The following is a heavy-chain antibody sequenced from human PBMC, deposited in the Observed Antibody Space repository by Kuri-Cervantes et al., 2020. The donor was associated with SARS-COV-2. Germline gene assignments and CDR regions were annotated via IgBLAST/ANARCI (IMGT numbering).Heavy chain of an antibody. CDR1: EFTFSDHY. D-gene: IGHD4/OR15-4a*01. V-gene: IGHV3-11*01. CDR2: ISESGSTK. J-gene: IGHJ4*03. CDR3: ARAKTRSTPFRRSGLTMGFDY. Sequence: GGSLRLSCAASEFTFSDHYMTWIRQAPGKGLEWVSYISESGSTKYYADSMKGRFTISGDNAKHSLYLQMNSLRVEDTAVYYCARAKTRSTPFRRSGLTMGFDYWGQGTTVTVSS.